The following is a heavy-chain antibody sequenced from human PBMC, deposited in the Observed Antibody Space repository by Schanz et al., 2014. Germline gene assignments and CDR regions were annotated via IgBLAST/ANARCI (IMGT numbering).Heavy chain of an antibody. J-gene: IGHJ4*02. CDR3: ARGGSSDWYGLFDS. Sequence: EVQLVESGGGLVKPGGSLRLSCAASGFTFSYYNMNWVRQAPGKGLEWVSSISNGGGYIYYADLVKGRFTISRDNAKNTLILQMNSLRAEDTAVYYCARGGSSDWYGLFDSWGPGTLVTVSS. CDR2: ISNGGGYI. D-gene: IGHD6-19*01. CDR1: GFTFSYYN. V-gene: IGHV3-21*01.